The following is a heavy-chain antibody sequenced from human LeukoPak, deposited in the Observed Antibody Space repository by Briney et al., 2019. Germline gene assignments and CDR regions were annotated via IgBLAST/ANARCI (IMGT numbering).Heavy chain of an antibody. Sequence: PGGSLRLSCVASGLNFYDSAMHWVRQAPGKGLEWVSLISADGRSTFSADSVKGRFSISRDNSKNSLYLQMNSLRSEDTAMYYCAKESGKFDYWGQGTLVAVSS. V-gene: IGHV3-43*02. CDR2: ISADGRST. CDR3: AKESGKFDY. CDR1: GLNFYDSA. J-gene: IGHJ4*02.